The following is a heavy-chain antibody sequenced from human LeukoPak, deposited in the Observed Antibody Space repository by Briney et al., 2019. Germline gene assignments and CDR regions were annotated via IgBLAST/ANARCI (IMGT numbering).Heavy chain of an antibody. D-gene: IGHD6-13*01. CDR3: AKIAGISSNSIDY. J-gene: IGHJ4*02. CDR1: GFTLSSFA. Sequence: GGSLRLSCAASGFTLSSFAMSWVRQAPGKGLEWVSAISGSGGSTYYADSVKGRFTISRDNSKNTLYLQMNSLRAEDTAVYYCAKIAGISSNSIDYWGQGTLVTVSS. V-gene: IGHV3-23*01. CDR2: ISGSGGST.